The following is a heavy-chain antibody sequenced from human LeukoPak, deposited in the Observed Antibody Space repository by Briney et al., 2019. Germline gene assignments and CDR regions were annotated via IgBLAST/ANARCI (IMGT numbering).Heavy chain of an antibody. V-gene: IGHV1-2*02. J-gene: IGHJ4*02. CDR2: INPKNGGT. D-gene: IGHD6-25*01. Sequence: ASVKVSCKASGYNFAHNIHWVRQAPGQGHEFMGWINPKNGGTKHAQNFQGRVTMTRDTSISTVYMELSSLGSDDTAVYYCVVSIQAAAIPAFDSWGQGTLVTVSS. CDR1: GYNFAHN. CDR3: VVSIQAAAIPAFDS.